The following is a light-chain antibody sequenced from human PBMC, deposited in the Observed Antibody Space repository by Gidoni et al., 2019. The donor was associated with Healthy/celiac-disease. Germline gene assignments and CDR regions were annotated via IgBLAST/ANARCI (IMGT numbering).Light chain of an antibody. V-gene: IGKV3-11*01. J-gene: IGKJ4*02. CDR3: QQRSNWTPT. Sequence: DIMLTQSPATLSLSPGDRATLSCRAIQSVRSYLAWYQQKPGQAPRRLIYDASNRATGIPARFSGSGSGTDFTLTISSLEPEDFAVYYCQQRSNWTPTFGGXTKVEIK. CDR1: QSVRSY. CDR2: DAS.